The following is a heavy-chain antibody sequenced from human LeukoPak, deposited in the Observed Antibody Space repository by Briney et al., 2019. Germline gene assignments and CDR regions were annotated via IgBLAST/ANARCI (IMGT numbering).Heavy chain of an antibody. V-gene: IGHV1-2*02. CDR1: GYTFRDFG. CDR3: ARGSYYNENWFDP. J-gene: IGHJ5*02. D-gene: IGHD3-10*01. Sequence: ASVKVSCKASGYTFRDFGVHWVRQAPGHGLEWMGWINPNNGGANYVQKFQGRVTMTRDTSISTAYMELSRLRSDDTAVYYCARGSYYNENWFDPWGQGTLVTVSS. CDR2: INPNNGGA.